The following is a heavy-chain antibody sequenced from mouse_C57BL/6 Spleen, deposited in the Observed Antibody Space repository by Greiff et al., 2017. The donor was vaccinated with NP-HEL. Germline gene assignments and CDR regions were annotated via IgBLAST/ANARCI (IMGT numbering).Heavy chain of an antibody. D-gene: IGHD1-1*01. CDR3: TRPLLRSWFAY. CDR1: GYTFTDYE. V-gene: IGHV1-15*01. J-gene: IGHJ3*01. Sequence: VKLMESGAELVRPGASVTLSCKASGYTFTDYEMHWVKQTPVHGLEWIGAIDPETGGTAYNQKFKGKAILTADKSSSTAYMELRSLTSEDSAVYYCTRPLLRSWFAYWGQGTLVTVSA. CDR2: IDPETGGT.